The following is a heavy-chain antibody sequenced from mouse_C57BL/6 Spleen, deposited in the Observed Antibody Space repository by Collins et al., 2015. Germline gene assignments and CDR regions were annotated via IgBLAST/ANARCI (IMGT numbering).Heavy chain of an antibody. CDR1: GFSLSTFGMG. J-gene: IGHJ4*01. Sequence: QVTLKESGPGILQPSQTLSLTCSFSGFSLSTFGMGVGWIRQPSGKGLEWLAHIWWDDDKYYNPALKSRLTISKDTSKNQVFLKIANVDTADTATYYCARIEYYGSSSPYAMDYWGQGTSVTVSS. CDR2: IWWDDDK. V-gene: IGHV8-8*01. D-gene: IGHD1-1*01. CDR3: ARIEYYGSSSPYAMDY.